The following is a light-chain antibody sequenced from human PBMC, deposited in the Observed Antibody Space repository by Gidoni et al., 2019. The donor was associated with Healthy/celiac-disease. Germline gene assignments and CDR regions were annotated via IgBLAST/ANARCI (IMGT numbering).Light chain of an antibody. CDR2: DVS. CDR1: SSDVGGYNY. Sequence: QSALTQPASVSGSPGQSITISCTGTSSDVGGYNYVSWYQQHPGKAPILMIYDVSNRPSGVSNRFSVSKSGNTASLTISGLQAEDEADYYCSSYTISSTRVFGTGTKVTVL. V-gene: IGLV2-14*03. CDR3: SSYTISSTRV. J-gene: IGLJ1*01.